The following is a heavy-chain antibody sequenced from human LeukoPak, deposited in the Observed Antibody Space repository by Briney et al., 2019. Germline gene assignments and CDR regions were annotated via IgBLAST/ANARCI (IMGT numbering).Heavy chain of an antibody. J-gene: IGHJ4*02. V-gene: IGHV3-23*01. CDR3: ARGGVDHYGSGTYYLMYYFDH. CDR2: ISGSGGAT. Sequence: GGSLRLSCAASGFTLSTYAMSWVRQAPGKGLEWVSGISGSGGATYYADSVKGRFTVSRDDPHNTLYLQMNSVRAEVTAVYFCARGGVDHYGSGTYYLMYYFDHWGQGALVTVSS. CDR1: GFTLSTYA. D-gene: IGHD3-10*01.